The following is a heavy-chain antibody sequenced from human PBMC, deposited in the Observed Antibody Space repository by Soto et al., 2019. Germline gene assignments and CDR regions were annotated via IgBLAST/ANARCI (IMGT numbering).Heavy chain of an antibody. CDR3: AKGFSGYDLNWLDT. D-gene: IGHD5-12*01. Sequence: GGSLRLSCAASGFTFSRSAMSWVRQAPGKGLEWVSAISGIVGRTYYAASVKGRFTVSRDNSNHTLYLQMNSLRAEDTAVYYSAKGFSGYDLNWLDTWGQGTLVTVYS. V-gene: IGHV3-23*01. J-gene: IGHJ5*02. CDR1: GFTFSRSA. CDR2: ISGIVGRT.